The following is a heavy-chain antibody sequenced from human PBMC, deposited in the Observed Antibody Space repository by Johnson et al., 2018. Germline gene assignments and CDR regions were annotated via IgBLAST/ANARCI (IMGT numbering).Heavy chain of an antibody. D-gene: IGHD2-21*02. CDR3: ASLTGVTVRKTQYFGYMDG. V-gene: IGHV3-30*03. Sequence: QVQLVESGGGVVQPGRSLRLSCAASGFAFSSYGLHWVRQAPGKGLEWVAIISYDGSDKYYADSVKGRFTISRDNSKNMLYLQVNSLRAEETAIYSCASLTGVTVRKTQYFGYMDGWGKGTTVTVAS. J-gene: IGHJ6*03. CDR1: GFAFSSYG. CDR2: ISYDGSDK.